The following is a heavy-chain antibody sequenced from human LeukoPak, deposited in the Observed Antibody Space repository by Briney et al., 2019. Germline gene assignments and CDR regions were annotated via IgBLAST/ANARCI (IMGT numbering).Heavy chain of an antibody. Sequence: GGSLRLSCAASGFTFSSHSMNWVRQAPGKGLEWVSSMSINSGLKYHADSVKGRFTISRDNAKNSLYLQMNSLRAEDTAVYYCAREFEYRTSGAGYWGQGTLVTVSS. J-gene: IGHJ4*02. CDR3: AREFEYRTSGAGY. D-gene: IGHD6-6*01. CDR1: GFTFSSHS. CDR2: MSINSGLK. V-gene: IGHV3-21*01.